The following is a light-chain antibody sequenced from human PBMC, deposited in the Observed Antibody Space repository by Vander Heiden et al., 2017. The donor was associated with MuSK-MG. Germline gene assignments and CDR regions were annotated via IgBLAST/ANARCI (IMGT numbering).Light chain of an antibody. CDR2: ATS. CDR1: RSLNSFY. Sequence: VSPQSPATPSSSPGRRATLSCTASRSLNSFYLAWYQPGPAHAPMLFNSATSSRATGIPDRFSGSGSGTDFTLNLSRLEPKDFAVYYCQQYGNSSLTFGGGTKVEI. CDR3: QQYGNSSLT. V-gene: IGKV3-20*01. J-gene: IGKJ4*01.